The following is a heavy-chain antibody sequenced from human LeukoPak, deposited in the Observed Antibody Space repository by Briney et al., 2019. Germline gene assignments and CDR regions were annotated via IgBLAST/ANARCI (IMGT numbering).Heavy chain of an antibody. CDR2: INPNSGGT. J-gene: IGHJ5*02. CDR3: ARNYYDILTGYYRGDWFDP. V-gene: IGHV1-2*02. CDR1: GYTFTGYY. Sequence: ASVKVSCKASGYTFTGYYMHWVRQAPGRGLEWMGWINPNSGGTNYAQKFQGRVTMTRDTSISTAYMELSRLRSDDTAVYYCARNYYDILTGYYRGDWFDPWGQGTLVTVSS. D-gene: IGHD3-9*01.